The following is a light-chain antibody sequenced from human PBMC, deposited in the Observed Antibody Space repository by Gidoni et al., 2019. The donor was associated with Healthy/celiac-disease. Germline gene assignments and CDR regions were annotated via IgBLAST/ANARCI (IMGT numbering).Light chain of an antibody. CDR2: EVS. J-gene: IGLJ1*01. CDR3: SSYAGSNTFV. CDR1: SSDVGGYNY. Sequence: QSALTQPPSASGSPGQSVTISCTGTSSDVGGYNYVSWYKQPPCKAPKLMIYEVSPRPSGVPDRFSGSKSGNTASLTVSGLQAEDEADYYCSSYAGSNTFVFGTGTKFTVL. V-gene: IGLV2-8*01.